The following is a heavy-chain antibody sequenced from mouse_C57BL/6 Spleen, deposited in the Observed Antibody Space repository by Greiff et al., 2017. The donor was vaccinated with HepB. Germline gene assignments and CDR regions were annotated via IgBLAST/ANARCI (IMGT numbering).Heavy chain of an antibody. D-gene: IGHD2-4*01. J-gene: IGHJ2*01. CDR2: IDPSDSYT. CDR3: ARHYDYSYFDY. V-gene: IGHV1-50*01. CDR1: GYTFTSYW. Sequence: QVQLQQPGAELVKPGASVKLSCKASGYTFTSYWMQWVKQRPGQGLEWIGEIDPSDSYTNYNQKFKGKATLTVDTSSSTAYMQLSSLTSEDSAVYYCARHYDYSYFDYWGQGTTLTVSS.